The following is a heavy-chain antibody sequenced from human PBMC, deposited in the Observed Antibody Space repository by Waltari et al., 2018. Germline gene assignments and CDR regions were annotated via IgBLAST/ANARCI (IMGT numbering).Heavy chain of an antibody. J-gene: IGHJ4*02. CDR1: GGSISSGSYY. D-gene: IGHD3-3*01. V-gene: IGHV4-61*02. Sequence: QVQLQESGPGLVKPSQTLSLTCTVSGGSISSGSYYWSWIRQPAGKGLEWIGRIYTSGSTNYNPALKSRVTISVDTSKNQFSQKLSSVTAADTAVYYCARGARGRFLEWLFDYWGQGTLVTVSS. CDR2: IYTSGST. CDR3: ARGARGRFLEWLFDY.